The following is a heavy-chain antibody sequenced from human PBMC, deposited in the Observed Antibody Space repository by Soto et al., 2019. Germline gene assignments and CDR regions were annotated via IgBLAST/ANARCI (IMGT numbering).Heavy chain of an antibody. V-gene: IGHV2-5*02. CDR2: IYWDDDK. CDR3: XHWDYXXXXGYYCFDY. CDR1: GFSLSTSGVG. J-gene: IGHJ4*02. D-gene: IGHD3-22*01. Sequence: QITLKESGPTLVKPTQTLTLTCTFSGFSLSTSGVGVGWIRQPPGKALEWLALIYWDDDKRYSPSLKSRLTIXXXTXXXXXXXXXXXXXXXXXXXXXXXHWDYXXXXGYYCFDYWGQGTLVTVSS.